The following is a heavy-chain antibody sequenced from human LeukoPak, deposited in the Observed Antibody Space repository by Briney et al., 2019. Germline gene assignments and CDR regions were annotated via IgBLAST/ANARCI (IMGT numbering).Heavy chain of an antibody. D-gene: IGHD3-10*01. Sequence: GGSLRLSCAASGFIFSTYAMAWVRQAPGKGLEWVSTISGSGISTYYADSVKGRFTISRDNSKNTLYLQMNSLRAEDTAVYYCAKLMVRGVIPRAWGQGTLVTVSS. CDR2: ISGSGIST. V-gene: IGHV3-23*01. J-gene: IGHJ5*02. CDR1: GFIFSTYA. CDR3: AKLMVRGVIPRA.